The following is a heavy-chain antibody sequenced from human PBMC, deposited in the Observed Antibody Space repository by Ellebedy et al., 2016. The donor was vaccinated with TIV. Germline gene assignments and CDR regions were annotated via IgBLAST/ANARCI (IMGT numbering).Heavy chain of an antibody. V-gene: IGHV3-53*01. J-gene: IGHJ4*02. Sequence: GGSLRLSCEASGFTFSNYVGAWVRQAPETGLEWVSVIYADGTTYYAGSVKGRFTISRDNSKNTLYLQMNSLRAEDTAVYYCAGGILVAGTSLGFWGQGTLVTVSS. CDR2: IYADGTT. D-gene: IGHD6-19*01. CDR3: AGGILVAGTSLGF. CDR1: GFTFSNYV.